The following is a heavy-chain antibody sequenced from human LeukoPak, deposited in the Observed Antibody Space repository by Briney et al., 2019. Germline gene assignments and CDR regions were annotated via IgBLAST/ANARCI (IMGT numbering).Heavy chain of an antibody. CDR1: GFTFRSYG. J-gene: IGHJ6*02. V-gene: IGHV3-30*18. Sequence: WGSLRLSCAASGFTFRSYGVHGVRQAPGKVLEWVAVISYDASNKYYADSVKGRFTISRDNSKNTLYLQMNSLRAEDTAVYYCAKEGYYYDSSGYNYYYGMDVWGQGTTVTVSS. CDR3: AKEGYYYDSSGYNYYYGMDV. D-gene: IGHD3-22*01. CDR2: ISYDASNK.